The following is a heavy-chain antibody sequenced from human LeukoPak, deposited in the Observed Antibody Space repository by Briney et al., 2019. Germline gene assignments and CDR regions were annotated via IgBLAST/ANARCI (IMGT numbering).Heavy chain of an antibody. CDR1: GGSFSGYY. J-gene: IGHJ5*02. V-gene: IGHV4-34*01. D-gene: IGHD6-13*01. Sequence: SETLSLTCAVYGGSFSGYYWSWIRQPPGKGLEWIGEINHSGNTNYNPSLKSRVTISVDTSKNQFSLKLSSVTAADTAVYYCARGNCLYSSSWYCGWFDPWGQGTLVTVSS. CDR2: INHSGNT. CDR3: ARGNCLYSSSWYCGWFDP.